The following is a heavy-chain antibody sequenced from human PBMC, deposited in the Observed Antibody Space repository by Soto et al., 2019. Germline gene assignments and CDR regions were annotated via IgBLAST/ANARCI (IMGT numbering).Heavy chain of an antibody. Sequence: LSETLSLTCAVYGGFFRVYYWRWLRQPPGKGVEWMGEINHSESTNYNPSLKSRVTISVDTSKNHSSLKLSSVTAADTAVYCCARGGSDEITIFGVVIRSQSCMDVWGQGTTVTVSS. CDR1: GGFFRVYY. CDR3: ARGGSDEITIFGVVIRSQSCMDV. CDR2: INHSEST. J-gene: IGHJ6*02. V-gene: IGHV4-34*01. D-gene: IGHD3-3*01.